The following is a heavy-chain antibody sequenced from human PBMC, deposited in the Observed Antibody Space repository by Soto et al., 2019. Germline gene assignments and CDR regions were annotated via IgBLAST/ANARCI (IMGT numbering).Heavy chain of an antibody. Sequence: QLQLQESGSGLVKPSQTLSLTCAVSGGSISSGGYSWSWIRQPPGKGLEWIGYIYHSGSTYYNPSLKTRVTLAVDRSKNQFSLKLSSVTAADTAVYYCARMDSSGMDVWGQGTTVTVSS. CDR2: IYHSGST. V-gene: IGHV4-30-2*01. CDR1: GGSISSGGYS. CDR3: ARMDSSGMDV. J-gene: IGHJ6*02. D-gene: IGHD3-22*01.